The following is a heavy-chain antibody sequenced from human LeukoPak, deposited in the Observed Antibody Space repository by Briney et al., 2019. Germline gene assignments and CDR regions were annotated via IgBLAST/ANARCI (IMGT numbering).Heavy chain of an antibody. D-gene: IGHD3-3*01. CDR1: GGSISSYY. CDR3: AREESQIRFLHY. CDR2: INHSGST. Sequence: SETLSLTCTVSGGSISSYYWSWIRQPPGKGLEWIGEINHSGSTNYNPSLKSRVTISVDTSKNQFSLKLSSVTAADSAVYYCAREESQIRFLHYWGQGTLVTVSS. V-gene: IGHV4-34*01. J-gene: IGHJ4*02.